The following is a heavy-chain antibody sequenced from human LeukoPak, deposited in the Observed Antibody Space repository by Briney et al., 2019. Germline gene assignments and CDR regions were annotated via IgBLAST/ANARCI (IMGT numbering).Heavy chain of an antibody. CDR2: IYTSGST. CDR1: GGSISSYY. J-gene: IGHJ5*02. D-gene: IGHD3-10*02. CDR3: ASSTDYVWFDP. V-gene: IGHV4-4*07. Sequence: PSETLSLTCTVSGGSISSYYWSWIRQPAGKGLEWIGRIYTSGSTNYNPSLKSRVTMSVDTSKNQFSLQLNSVTPEDTAVYYCASSTDYVWFDPWGQGTLVIVSS.